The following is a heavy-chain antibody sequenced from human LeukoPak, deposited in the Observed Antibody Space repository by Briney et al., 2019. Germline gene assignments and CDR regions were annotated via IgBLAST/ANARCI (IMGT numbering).Heavy chain of an antibody. CDR3: ARILMTYYYGSGSYSLDYFDY. CDR1: GGSISSSSHY. V-gene: IGHV4-39*01. D-gene: IGHD3-10*01. J-gene: IGHJ4*02. CDR2: IYYSGST. Sequence: SETLSLTCTVSGGSISSSSHYWGWIRQPPGKGLEWIGSIYYSGSTYYNPSLKSRVTISVDTSKNQFSLKLSSVTAADTAVYYCARILMTYYYGSGSYSLDYFDYWGQGTLVTVSS.